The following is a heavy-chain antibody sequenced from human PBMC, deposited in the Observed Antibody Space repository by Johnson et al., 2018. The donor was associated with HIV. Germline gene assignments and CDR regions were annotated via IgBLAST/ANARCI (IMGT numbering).Heavy chain of an antibody. CDR1: GFIFKSYA. CDR2: ISYGGSNK. Sequence: QVQLVESGGGVVQPGRSLRLSCAVSGFIFKSYAMHWVRQAPGKGLAWVAVISYGGSNKYYADSVRGRFTISRDNSKNTLYLQMNSLGPEDTAVYYCARVRDRGARDDSFDIWGQGTMVTVSS. CDR3: ARVRDRGARDDSFDI. D-gene: IGHD3-10*01. V-gene: IGHV3-30-3*01. J-gene: IGHJ3*02.